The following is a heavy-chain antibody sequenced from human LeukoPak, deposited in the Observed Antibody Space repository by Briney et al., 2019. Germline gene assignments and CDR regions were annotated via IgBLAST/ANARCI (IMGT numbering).Heavy chain of an antibody. J-gene: IGHJ4*02. V-gene: IGHV4-61*02. CDR3: ARDKRGGSPYYFDY. CDR1: GGSISSGSYY. Sequence: PSETLSLTCTVSGGSISSGSYYWSWIRQAAGKGVEWIGRIYTGGSTNYNPSLKSRVTISVDTSKNQFSLKLSSVTAADTAVYYCARDKRGGSPYYFDYRGQGTLVTVSS. CDR2: IYTGGST. D-gene: IGHD2-15*01.